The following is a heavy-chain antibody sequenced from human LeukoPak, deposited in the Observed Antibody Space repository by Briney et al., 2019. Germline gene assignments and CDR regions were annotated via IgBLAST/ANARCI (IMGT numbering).Heavy chain of an antibody. CDR1: GGSISSYY. D-gene: IGHD1-26*01. J-gene: IGHJ3*02. CDR2: IYYSGST. Sequence: PSETLSLTCTVSGGSISSYYWSWIRQPPGKGLEWIGYIYYSGSTNYNPSLKSRVTISVDTSKNQFSLKLSSVTAADTAVYYCARVRTPTSYFDAFDIWGQGTMVTVSS. CDR3: ARVRTPTSYFDAFDI. V-gene: IGHV4-59*01.